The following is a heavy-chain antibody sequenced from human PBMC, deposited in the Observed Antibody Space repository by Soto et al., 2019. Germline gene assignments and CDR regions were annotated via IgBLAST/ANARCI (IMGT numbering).Heavy chain of an antibody. Sequence: PSETLSLTCTVSGGSISSYYWSWIRQPPGKGLEWIGYIYYSGSTNYNPSLKSRVTISVDTSKNQFSLKLSSVTAADTAVYYCARDVDTGGMDVWGQGTTVTVSS. D-gene: IGHD5-18*01. V-gene: IGHV4-59*01. CDR1: GGSISSYY. J-gene: IGHJ6*02. CDR2: IYYSGST. CDR3: ARDVDTGGMDV.